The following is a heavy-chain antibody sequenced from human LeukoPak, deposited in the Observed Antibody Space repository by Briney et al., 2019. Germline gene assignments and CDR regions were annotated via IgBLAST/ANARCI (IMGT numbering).Heavy chain of an antibody. CDR2: HYYRGSI. CDR3: ARERDDSSGYFNWFDP. CDR1: GDSISSYY. V-gene: IGHV4-59*01. J-gene: IGHJ5*02. Sequence: SETLSLTCTVSGDSISSYYWSWIRQPPGKGLEWIGYHYYRGSINYNPSLKSRVTISADTSKNQFSLKLSSVTAADTAVYYCARERDDSSGYFNWFDPWGQGTLVTVSS. D-gene: IGHD3-22*01.